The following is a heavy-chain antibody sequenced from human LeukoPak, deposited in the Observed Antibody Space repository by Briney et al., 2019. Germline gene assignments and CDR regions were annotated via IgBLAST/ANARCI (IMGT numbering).Heavy chain of an antibody. D-gene: IGHD4-23*01. J-gene: IGHJ4*02. V-gene: IGHV4-30-4*01. CDR1: GVSISSGDYY. CDR2: IYYSGST. CDR3: ARDLTYGGRSFDY. Sequence: PSETLSLTCTVSGVSISSGDYYWSWIRQPPGKGLEWIGYIYYSGSTYYNPSLKSRVTISVDTSKNQFSLKLSSVTAADTAVYYCARDLTYGGRSFDYWGQGTLVTVSS.